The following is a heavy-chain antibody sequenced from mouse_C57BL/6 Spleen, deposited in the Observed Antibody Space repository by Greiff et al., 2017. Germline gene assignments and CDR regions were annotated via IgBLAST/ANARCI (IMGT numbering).Heavy chain of an antibody. CDR1: GYTFTSYW. D-gene: IGHD2-4*01. V-gene: IGHV1-50*01. CDR3: ARNYDYDGFAY. J-gene: IGHJ3*01. Sequence: QVQLQQPGAELVKPGASVKLSCKASGYTFTSYWMQWVKQRPGQGLEWIGEIDPSDSYTNYNQKLKGKATLTVDTSSSTAYMQLSSLTSEDSAVYYCARNYDYDGFAYWGQGTLVTVSA. CDR2: IDPSDSYT.